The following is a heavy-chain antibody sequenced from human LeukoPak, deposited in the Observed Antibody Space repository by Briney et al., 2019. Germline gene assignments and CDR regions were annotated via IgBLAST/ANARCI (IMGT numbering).Heavy chain of an antibody. Sequence: SVKVSCKASGGTLSSYAISWVRQAPGQGLEWMGGIIPIFGTANYAQKFQGRVTMTRDTSTSTVYMELSSLRSEDTAVYYCARDDSRRDYYYYGMDVWGQGTTVTVSS. D-gene: IGHD2-21*02. CDR3: ARDDSRRDYYYYGMDV. CDR1: GGTLSSYA. V-gene: IGHV1-69*05. CDR2: IIPIFGTA. J-gene: IGHJ6*02.